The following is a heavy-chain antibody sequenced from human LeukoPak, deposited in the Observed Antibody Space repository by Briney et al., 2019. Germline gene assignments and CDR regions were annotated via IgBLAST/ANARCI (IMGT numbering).Heavy chain of an antibody. V-gene: IGHV4-61*02. CDR3: ARDYRSNYDFWSGYYVDYGYFDL. CDR1: GGSISSSSYY. J-gene: IGHJ2*01. Sequence: SETLSLTCTVSGGSISSSSYYWNWIRQPAGKGLEWIGRIYTSGRTYYNPSLKSRVSMSVDTSKNQFSLKLSSVTAADTAVYYCARDYRSNYDFWSGYYVDYGYFDLWGRGTLVTVSS. CDR2: IYTSGRT. D-gene: IGHD3-3*01.